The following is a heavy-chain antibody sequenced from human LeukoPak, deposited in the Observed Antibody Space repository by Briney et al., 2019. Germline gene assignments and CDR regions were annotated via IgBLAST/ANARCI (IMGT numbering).Heavy chain of an antibody. CDR3: AKDRGDIVDAYNWFDP. CDR1: GFTFENYW. D-gene: IGHD2-15*01. J-gene: IGHJ5*02. CDR2: ISYDGSNK. V-gene: IGHV3-30*18. Sequence: GGSLRLSCAASGFTFENYWMTWVRQAPGKGLEWVAVISYDGSNKYYADSVKGRFTISRDNSKNTLYLQMNSLRAEDTAVYYCAKDRGDIVDAYNWFDPWGQGTLVTVSS.